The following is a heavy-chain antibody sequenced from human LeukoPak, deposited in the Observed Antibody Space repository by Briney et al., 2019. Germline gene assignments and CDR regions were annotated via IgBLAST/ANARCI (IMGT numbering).Heavy chain of an antibody. CDR1: GFTFSSYA. Sequence: GGSLRLSCAASGFTFSSYAMSWVRQAPGKGLEWVAVIWYDGSNKYYAVSVKGRFTISRDNSKNTLYLQMNSLRAEDTAVYYCAKGNWFDPWGQGTLVTVSS. CDR3: AKGNWFDP. J-gene: IGHJ5*02. CDR2: IWYDGSNK. V-gene: IGHV3-33*06.